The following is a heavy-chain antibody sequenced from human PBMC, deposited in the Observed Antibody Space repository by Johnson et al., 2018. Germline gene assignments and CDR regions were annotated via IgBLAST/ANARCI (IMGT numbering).Heavy chain of an antibody. J-gene: IGHJ6*02. Sequence: EVQLVESGGGVVQPGRSLRLSCAASGFTFSSYGMHWVRQAPGKGLEWVSYISTSGTSTYYADSVKGRFTISRDNDTIALYLQMNSLRAEDTALYYCARVGVFIHVWGQGTPLTVAS. CDR2: ISTSGTST. D-gene: IGHD2-15*01. CDR1: GFTFSSYG. CDR3: ARVGVFIHV. V-gene: IGHV3-48*04.